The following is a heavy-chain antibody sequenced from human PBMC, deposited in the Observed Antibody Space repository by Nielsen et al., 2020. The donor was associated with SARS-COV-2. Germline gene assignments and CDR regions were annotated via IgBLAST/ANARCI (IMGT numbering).Heavy chain of an antibody. CDR1: GFTFSSYG. J-gene: IGHJ4*02. Sequence: GGSLRLSCAASGFTFSSYGMHWVRQAPGKGLEWVAVIWYDGSNKYYADSVKGRFTISRDKAENTLYLQMNSLRADDTAVYYCVRVRDDGYYYDTGPFDYWGQGTLVTVSS. D-gene: IGHD3-22*01. CDR3: VRVRDDGYYYDTGPFDY. CDR2: IWYDGSNK. V-gene: IGHV3-33*08.